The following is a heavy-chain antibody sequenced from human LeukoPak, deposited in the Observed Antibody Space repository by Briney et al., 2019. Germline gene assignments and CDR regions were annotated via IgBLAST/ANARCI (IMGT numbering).Heavy chain of an antibody. V-gene: IGHV3-43D*03. CDR1: GFTFDDYA. Sequence: GGSLRLSCAASGFTFDDYAMHWVRQAPGKGLEWVSLISWDGGSTYYADSVKGRFTISRDNSKNSLYLQMNSLRAEDTALYYCAKDRGGLTGYYADYWGQGTLVTVSS. CDR3: AKDRGGLTGYYADY. J-gene: IGHJ4*02. CDR2: ISWDGGST. D-gene: IGHD3-9*01.